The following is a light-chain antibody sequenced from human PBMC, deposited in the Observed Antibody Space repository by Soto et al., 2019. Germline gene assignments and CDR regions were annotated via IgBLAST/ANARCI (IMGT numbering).Light chain of an antibody. Sequence: EIVLTQSPATLSLSPGERATLSCRASQSISSYLAWYQQKPDQAPRLLIYDASNRATGIPARFSGSGSGTDFTLTISRLEPEDFAVYYCHQRRTWPFTFGPGTKVDIK. V-gene: IGKV3-11*01. J-gene: IGKJ3*01. CDR1: QSISSY. CDR2: DAS. CDR3: HQRRTWPFT.